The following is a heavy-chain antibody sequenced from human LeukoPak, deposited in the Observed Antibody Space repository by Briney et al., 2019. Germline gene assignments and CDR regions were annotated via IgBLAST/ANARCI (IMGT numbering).Heavy chain of an antibody. D-gene: IGHD3-22*01. Sequence: SETLSLTCTVSGGSIRSHYWSWIRQPPGKGVEWLGYIYSSGSTNYNPSLRSRVTISVDTSKNQFSLRRSCVTAADTAVYYCARHDDGRSGYYVHWGQGTLVTVSS. J-gene: IGHJ4*02. CDR1: GGSIRSHY. CDR2: IYSSGST. CDR3: ARHDDGRSGYYVH. V-gene: IGHV4-59*08.